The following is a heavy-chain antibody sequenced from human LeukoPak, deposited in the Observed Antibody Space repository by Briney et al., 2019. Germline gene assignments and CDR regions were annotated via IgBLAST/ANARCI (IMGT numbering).Heavy chain of an antibody. J-gene: IGHJ4*02. Sequence: SQTLSLTCTVSGGSIGSGAYYWSWIRQPPGKGLEWIGYIYYSGSTYYNPSLESRVTITVDTSKNQYSLKLSSVTAADTVVYYCARGGGGVVVPAATFFDYWGQGTLVTVSS. D-gene: IGHD2-2*01. CDR3: ARGGGGVVVPAATFFDY. V-gene: IGHV4-30-4*08. CDR1: GGSIGSGAYY. CDR2: IYYSGST.